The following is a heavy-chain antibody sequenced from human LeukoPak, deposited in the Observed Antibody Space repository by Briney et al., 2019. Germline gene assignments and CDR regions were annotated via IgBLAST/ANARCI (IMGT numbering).Heavy chain of an antibody. CDR1: GFTFSSYA. V-gene: IGHV3-23*01. CDR3: AKDPRGSHNWLDP. Sequence: GGSPRLSCATSGFTFSSYAMYWVRQAPGKGLEWVSSISGGGGSTYYADSVKGRFTISRDNSKNTLYLQMNSLRAEDTAVYSCAKDPRGSHNWLDPWGQGTLVTVSS. J-gene: IGHJ5*02. CDR2: ISGGGGST. D-gene: IGHD3-10*01.